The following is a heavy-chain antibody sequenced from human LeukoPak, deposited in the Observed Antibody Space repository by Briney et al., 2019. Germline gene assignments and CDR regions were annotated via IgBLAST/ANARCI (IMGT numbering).Heavy chain of an antibody. CDR3: ARIMLSWRESDC. CDR2: IYYSGST. Sequence: SQTLSLTCTVSGGSISSGGYYWSWIRQHPGKGLEWIGYIYYSGSTYYNPSLKSRGIISVETSKNQFSLKLSSVTAADTAVYYCARIMLSWRESDCWGQGTLVTVSS. D-gene: IGHD3-10*01. V-gene: IGHV4-31*03. CDR1: GGSISSGGYY. J-gene: IGHJ4*02.